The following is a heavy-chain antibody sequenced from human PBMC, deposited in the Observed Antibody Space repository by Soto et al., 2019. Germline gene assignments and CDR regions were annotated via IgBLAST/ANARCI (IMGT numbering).Heavy chain of an antibody. CDR2: VMNDGSRT. CDR1: GFTFVVYA. D-gene: IGHD3-10*01. V-gene: IGHV3-74*03. CDR3: ARGDRGGFDL. Sequence: PGWSLRHSCXACGFTFVVYAMSWLRQAPGQGLVWVSHVMNDGSRTTYADSVKGRFTISRDNAKNAIFLQMTSLRVDDTAVYFCARGDRGGFDLWGQGTMVTVSS. J-gene: IGHJ3*01.